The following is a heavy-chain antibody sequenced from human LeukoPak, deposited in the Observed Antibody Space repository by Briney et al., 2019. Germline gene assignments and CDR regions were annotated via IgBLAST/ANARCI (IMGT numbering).Heavy chain of an antibody. Sequence: PGGSLRLSCAASGFTFSSHWMHWVRQAPGKGLVWVSRINSDGGSISYADSVKGRFTISRDNAKNTLYLQMNSLRAEDSAVYYCARDRLVRGFFDYWGQGTLVTVSS. CDR2: INSDGGSI. CDR3: ARDRLVRGFFDY. V-gene: IGHV3-74*01. J-gene: IGHJ4*02. CDR1: GFTFSSHW. D-gene: IGHD3-10*01.